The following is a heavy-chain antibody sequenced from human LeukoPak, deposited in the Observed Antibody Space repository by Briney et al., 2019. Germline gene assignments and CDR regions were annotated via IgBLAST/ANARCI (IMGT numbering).Heavy chain of an antibody. Sequence: GGSLRLSCAASGFTFSSYAMGWVRQAPGKGLEWFSAISGNSGSDTYYADAVKGRFTISRDNSKTTLYLEMNSLRAEDTAVYYCAKGSSSGRPYFFDYWGQGSLVAVSS. J-gene: IGHJ4*02. D-gene: IGHD3-10*01. CDR3: AKGSSSGRPYFFDY. CDR2: ISGNSGSDT. V-gene: IGHV3-23*01. CDR1: GFTFSSYA.